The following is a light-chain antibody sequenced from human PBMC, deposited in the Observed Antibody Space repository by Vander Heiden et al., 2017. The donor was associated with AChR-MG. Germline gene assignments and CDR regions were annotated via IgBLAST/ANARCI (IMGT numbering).Light chain of an antibody. V-gene: IGLV2-8*01. CDR2: EVN. CDR3: SASAGNNNYV. CDR1: SSDIGGYNL. Sequence: QSALTQPPSASGSPGQSVTISCTGASSDIGGYNLVSWYQQHPGKAPKAIIYEVNKRPSGVPDRFSGSKSGNTASLTVSGLQAEDEADYYCSASAGNNNYVFGTGTKVTGL. J-gene: IGLJ1*01.